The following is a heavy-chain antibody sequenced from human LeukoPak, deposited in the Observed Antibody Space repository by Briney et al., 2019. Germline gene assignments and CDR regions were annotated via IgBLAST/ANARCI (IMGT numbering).Heavy chain of an antibody. J-gene: IGHJ4*02. CDR2: IYYSGST. D-gene: IGHD3-22*01. CDR3: ARVVSGYYEVFDY. Sequence: SETLSLTCTVSGGSITSHHWSWVRQPPGKGLEWIGYIYYSGSTNYNPSLKSRVTISVDTSKNQFSLKLSSVTAADTAVYYCARVVSGYYEVFDYWGQGTLVTVSS. CDR1: GGSITSHH. V-gene: IGHV4-59*11.